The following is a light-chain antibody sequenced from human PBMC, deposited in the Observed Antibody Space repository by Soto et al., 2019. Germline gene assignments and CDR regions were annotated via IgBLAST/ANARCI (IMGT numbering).Light chain of an antibody. J-gene: IGLJ2*01. V-gene: IGLV1-47*01. Sequence: QSVLTQPPSASGIPGQRVTISCSGSSSNIGSNYVYWYQQLPGTAPKLLIYRNNQRPSGVPDRFSGSKSGTSASLAISGLRSEDEADYYCAAWDDSLSGDVVFGGGTKLTAL. CDR2: RNN. CDR3: AAWDDSLSGDVV. CDR1: SSNIGSNY.